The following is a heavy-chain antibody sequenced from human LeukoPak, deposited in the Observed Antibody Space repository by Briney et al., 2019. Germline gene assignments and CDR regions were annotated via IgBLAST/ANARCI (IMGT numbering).Heavy chain of an antibody. V-gene: IGHV3-30*04. J-gene: IGHJ4*02. CDR2: ISYDGSNK. Sequence: PGGSPRLSCAASGFTFSSYAMHWVRQAPGKGLEWVAVISYDGSNKYYADSVKGRFTISRDNSKNTLYLQMNSLRAEDTAVYYCAISIGIAAAGPDYWGQGTLVTVSS. CDR1: GFTFSSYA. D-gene: IGHD6-13*01. CDR3: AISIGIAAAGPDY.